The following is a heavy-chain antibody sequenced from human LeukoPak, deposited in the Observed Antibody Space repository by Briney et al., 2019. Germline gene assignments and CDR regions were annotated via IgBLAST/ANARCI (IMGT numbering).Heavy chain of an antibody. Sequence: SETLSLTCTVSGGSISSYYWSWIRQPPGKGLEWIGYIYYSGSTNYNPSLKSRVTISVDTSKNQFSLKLSSVTAADTAVYYCARHSRVRFGEVYVWGQGTTVTVSS. CDR3: ARHSRVRFGEVYV. D-gene: IGHD3-10*01. CDR2: IYYSGST. CDR1: GGSISSYY. J-gene: IGHJ6*02. V-gene: IGHV4-59*08.